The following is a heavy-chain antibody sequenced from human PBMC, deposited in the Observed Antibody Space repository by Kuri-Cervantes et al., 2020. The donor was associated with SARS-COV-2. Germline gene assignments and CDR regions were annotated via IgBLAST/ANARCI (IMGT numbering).Heavy chain of an antibody. D-gene: IGHD3-22*01. V-gene: IGHV1-8*01. Sequence: ASVKVSCKASGYIFTSYDISWVRQATGQGFEWMGWMNPNSGNKGYAQKFQGRLSMTRDVSISTVYMELSSLRSEDTAVYYCARGPASNYYDTSGYYGGMDVWGQGTTVTVSS. CDR3: ARGPASNYYDTSGYYGGMDV. CDR2: MNPNSGNK. J-gene: IGHJ6*02. CDR1: GYIFTSYD.